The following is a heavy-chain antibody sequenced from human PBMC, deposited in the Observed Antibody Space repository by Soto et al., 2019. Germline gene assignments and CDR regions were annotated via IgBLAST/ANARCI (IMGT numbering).Heavy chain of an antibody. D-gene: IGHD3-16*01. CDR3: AKEPRGGSYRTFFDY. J-gene: IGHJ4*02. CDR2: ISDSGGAT. CDR1: GFTFSSYA. V-gene: IGHV3-23*01. Sequence: EVQLLESGGGLVQPGGSLRLSCAASGFTFSSYAMNWVRQAPGKGLEWVSAISDSGGATYYADSVKGRFTIPRDNSKNTRYQQVNSLRVQDTASYDCAKEPRGGSYRTFFDYWGQGPLVTVSS.